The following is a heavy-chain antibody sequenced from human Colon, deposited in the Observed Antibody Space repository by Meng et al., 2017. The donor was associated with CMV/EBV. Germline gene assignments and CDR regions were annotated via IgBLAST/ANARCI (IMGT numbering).Heavy chain of an antibody. CDR1: GFTFSSYS. CDR2: ISSSSSYI. CDR3: ARDRGTRLTSGGYYYYYGMDV. Sequence: GGSLRLSCAASGFTFSSYSMNWVRQAPGKGLEWVSSISSSSSYIYYADSVKGRFTISRDNAKNPLYLQMNSLRAEDTAVYYCARDRGTRLTSGGYYYYYGMDVWGQGTTVTVSS. V-gene: IGHV3-21*01. D-gene: IGHD3-16*01. J-gene: IGHJ6*02.